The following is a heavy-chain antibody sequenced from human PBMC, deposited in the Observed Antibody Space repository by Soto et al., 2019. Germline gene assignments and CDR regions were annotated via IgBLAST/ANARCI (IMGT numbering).Heavy chain of an antibody. D-gene: IGHD5-18*01. CDR1: GYTFTSYA. J-gene: IGHJ6*02. V-gene: IGHV1-3*01. CDR2: INAGNGNT. Sequence: QVQLVQSGAEVKKPGASVKVSCKASGYTFTSYAMHWVRQAPGQRLEWMGWINAGNGNTKYSQKFQGRVTITADESTSTAYMELSSLRSEDTAVYYCARAAYSYGTAYLSYYYGMDVWGQGTTVTVSS. CDR3: ARAAYSYGTAYLSYYYGMDV.